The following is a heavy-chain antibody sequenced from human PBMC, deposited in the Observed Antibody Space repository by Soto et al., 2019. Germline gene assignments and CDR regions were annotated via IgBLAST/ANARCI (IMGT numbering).Heavy chain of an antibody. D-gene: IGHD3-3*01. V-gene: IGHV1-18*01. CDR3: ARDSRPVCDFWSGYRGHYYYYGMDV. CDR1: GYTFTSYG. Sequence: ASVKVSCKASGYTFTSYGISWVRQAPGQGLEWMGWISAYSGNTNYAQKLQGRVTMTTDTSTSTAYMELRSLRSDDTAVYYCARDSRPVCDFWSGYRGHYYYYGMDVWGQGTTVTVSS. J-gene: IGHJ6*02. CDR2: ISAYSGNT.